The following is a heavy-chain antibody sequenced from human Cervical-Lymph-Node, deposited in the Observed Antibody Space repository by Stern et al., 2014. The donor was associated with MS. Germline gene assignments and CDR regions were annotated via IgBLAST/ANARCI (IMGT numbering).Heavy chain of an antibody. D-gene: IGHD3-16*01. J-gene: IGHJ4*02. V-gene: IGHV3-9*01. CDR2: VSWNSVSM. Sequence: EVQLVESGGGLVQPGTSLRLSCAASGFTFDDHGMHWVRQAPGKGLEWVAGVSWNSVSMHYADAVKGRFTISRDNARNSLYLQMNSLKPEDTALYFCTKDRDRSYADTPETDYWGQGTLVTVSS. CDR1: GFTFDDHG. CDR3: TKDRDRSYADTPETDY.